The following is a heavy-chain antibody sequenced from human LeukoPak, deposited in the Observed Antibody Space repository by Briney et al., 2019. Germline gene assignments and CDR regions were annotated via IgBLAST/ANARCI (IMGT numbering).Heavy chain of an antibody. J-gene: IGHJ4*02. CDR3: ARDLTGKYYIAY. CDR2: IGYTGTNT. V-gene: IGHV3-30*02. Sequence: GGSLRLSGAASGFNFSSFGMHWVRQAPGEGLEWVAYIGYTGTNTYYADSVKGRFTISRDNSKNTVHLQMNSLRAADTALYSCARDLTGKYYIAYWGQGTLVTVSS. CDR1: GFNFSSFG. D-gene: IGHD2-8*02.